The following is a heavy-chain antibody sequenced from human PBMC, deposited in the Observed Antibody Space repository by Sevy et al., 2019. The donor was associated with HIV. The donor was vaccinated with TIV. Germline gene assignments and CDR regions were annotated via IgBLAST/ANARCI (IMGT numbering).Heavy chain of an antibody. D-gene: IGHD3-3*01. Sequence: GGSLRLSCAAAGFNFNNYAMTWVRQAPGKGLEWVSGISFSGSKTYYAESVKGRFSISRDPSKNTLYLQMNNVRVEDTAVYFCAKTPFMDFWNDYSFYFDFRGQGTLVTVSS. V-gene: IGHV3-23*01. J-gene: IGHJ4*02. CDR3: AKTPFMDFWNDYSFYFDF. CDR1: GFNFNNYA. CDR2: ISFSGSKT.